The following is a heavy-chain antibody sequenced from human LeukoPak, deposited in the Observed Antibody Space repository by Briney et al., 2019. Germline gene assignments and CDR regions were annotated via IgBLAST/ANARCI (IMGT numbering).Heavy chain of an antibody. V-gene: IGHV3-21*01. Sequence: GGSLRLSCAASGFTFSSYSMNWVRQAPGKGLEWVSSISSSSSYIYYADSVKGRFTISRDNAKNTLYLQMNSLRAEDTAVYYCARGYSSSFGYYYYYMDVWGKGTTVTVSS. CDR3: ARGYSSSFGYYYYYMDV. CDR2: ISSSSSYI. CDR1: GFTFSSYS. J-gene: IGHJ6*03. D-gene: IGHD6-13*01.